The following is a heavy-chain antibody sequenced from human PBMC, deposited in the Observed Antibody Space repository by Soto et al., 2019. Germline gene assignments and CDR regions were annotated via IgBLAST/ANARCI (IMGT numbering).Heavy chain of an antibody. J-gene: IGHJ4*02. Sequence: QVQLVESGGGVVQPGTSLRLSCVASGFTFSSYAMNRVRQAPGKGLEWVALISYDGSNKYYADSVKGRFTISRDSSKNTRYLQMNSLRDADTAFYYCGRCSSTSCHLGSDYWGQGTLVTVSS. CDR3: GRCSSTSCHLGSDY. CDR2: ISYDGSNK. V-gene: IGHV3-30-3*01. CDR1: GFTFSSYA. D-gene: IGHD2-2*01.